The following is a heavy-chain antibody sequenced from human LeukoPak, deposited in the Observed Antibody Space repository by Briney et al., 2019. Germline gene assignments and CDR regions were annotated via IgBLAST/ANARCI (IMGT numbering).Heavy chain of an antibody. CDR1: GLSFSDYV. CDR2: ISASGSRT. D-gene: IGHD3-22*01. Sequence: PGWSLTLSRTASGLSFSDYVTTWVRQAPAKGLDGVASISASGSRTVYADSAKGRFTISRDNSQNTVFLQMNTLRAEDTAIYYCETDRDSDPSCYYVIGGQGTLVTVSS. CDR3: ETDRDSDPSCYYVI. V-gene: IGHV3-23*01. J-gene: IGHJ4*02.